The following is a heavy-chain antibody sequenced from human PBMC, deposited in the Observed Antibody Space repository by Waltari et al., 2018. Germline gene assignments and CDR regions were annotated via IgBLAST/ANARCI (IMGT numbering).Heavy chain of an antibody. D-gene: IGHD3-10*01. J-gene: IGHJ4*02. Sequence: QVQLVQSGAEVKKPGSSVKVSCKASGGTFSSYAISWVRQAPGQGLEWMGGIIPILGIANYAQKFQGRVTITADKSTSTAYMELSSLRSEDTAVYYCAREGDYGSGSYYNIVYWGQGTLVTVSS. V-gene: IGHV1-69*10. CDR1: GGTFSSYA. CDR3: AREGDYGSGSYYNIVY. CDR2: IIPILGIA.